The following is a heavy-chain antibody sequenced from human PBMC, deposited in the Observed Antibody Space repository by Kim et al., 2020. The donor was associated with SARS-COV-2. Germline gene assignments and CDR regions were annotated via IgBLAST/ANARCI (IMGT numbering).Heavy chain of an antibody. Sequence: GGSLRLSCAASGFTFSSYWMSWVRQAPGKGLEWVANIKQDGSEKYYVDSVKGRFTISRDNAKNSLYLQMNSLRAEDTAVYYCARILHDYYYDMVYWGQGTLVTVSS. CDR2: IKQDGSEK. V-gene: IGHV3-7*01. CDR1: GFTFSSYW. CDR3: ARILHDYYYDMVY. J-gene: IGHJ4*02. D-gene: IGHD3-22*01.